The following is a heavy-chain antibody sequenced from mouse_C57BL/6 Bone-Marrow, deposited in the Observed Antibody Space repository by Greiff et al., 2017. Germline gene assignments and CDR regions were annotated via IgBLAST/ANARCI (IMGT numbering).Heavy chain of an antibody. J-gene: IGHJ4*01. CDR1: GYTFTSYW. D-gene: IGHD2-4*01. V-gene: IGHV1-5*01. Sequence: EVKLMDSGTVLARPGASVKMSCKTSGYTFTSYWMHWVKQRPGQGLEWIGAIYPGNSDTSYNQKFKGKAKLTAVTSASTAYMELSILTNEDSAVYYCTRGSIYYDYDVGAMDYWGQGTSVTGSS. CDR3: TRGSIYYDYDVGAMDY. CDR2: IYPGNSDT.